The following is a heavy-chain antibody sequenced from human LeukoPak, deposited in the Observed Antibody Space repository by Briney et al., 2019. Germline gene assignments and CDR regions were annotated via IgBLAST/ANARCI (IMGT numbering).Heavy chain of an antibody. V-gene: IGHV3-66*01. CDR1: GFTVSGNY. D-gene: IGHD6-13*01. J-gene: IGHJ4*02. Sequence: GGSLRLSRAASGFTVSGNYMSWVRQAPGKGLEWVSIIYSGDSTYCADSVKGRFTISRDNSKNTLYLQMNSLRAEDTAVYYCARSVSSWGQGTLVTVSS. CDR3: ARSVSS. CDR2: IYSGDST.